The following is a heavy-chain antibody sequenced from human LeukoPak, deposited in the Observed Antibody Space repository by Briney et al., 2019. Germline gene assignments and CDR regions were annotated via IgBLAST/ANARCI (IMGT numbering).Heavy chain of an antibody. D-gene: IGHD5-24*01. V-gene: IGHV3-66*01. J-gene: IGHJ3*02. CDR1: GFTFDDYD. Sequence: GGSLRLSCAASGFTFDDYDMSWVRQVPGKGLEWLSVTYSSGTTYYADSVKGRFTISRDTSMNTLYLQMNSLRVEDTAVYHCARDIRREMAIPFDIWGQGTMVTVSS. CDR3: ARDIRREMAIPFDI. CDR2: TYSSGTT.